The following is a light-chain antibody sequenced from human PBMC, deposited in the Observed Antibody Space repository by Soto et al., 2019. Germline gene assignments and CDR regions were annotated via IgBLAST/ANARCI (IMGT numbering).Light chain of an antibody. CDR2: GAS. V-gene: IGKV3-20*01. J-gene: IGKJ4*01. CDR1: QSVSSSY. CDR3: QQYNSWPLT. Sequence: EIVLTQSPGTLSLSPGERATLSCRASQSVSSSYLAWYQQKPGQAPRLLMYGASSRATGIPDRFSGSGSGTDFTLTISRLEPEDFAVYYCQQYNSWPLTFGGGTKVEIK.